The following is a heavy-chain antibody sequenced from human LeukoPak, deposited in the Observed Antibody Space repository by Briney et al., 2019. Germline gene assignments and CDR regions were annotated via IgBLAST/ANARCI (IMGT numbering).Heavy chain of an antibody. J-gene: IGHJ4*02. Sequence: GGSLRLSCAASGITFGSYWMTWARQAPGKGLKCVANINPDGSEKHYVDSVEDRFTISRDNAKNSLFLEMNGLRAEDTAVYYCARDSGYSGYSDYWGQGTLVTVSS. V-gene: IGHV3-7*05. CDR2: INPDGSEK. CDR1: GITFGSYW. CDR3: ARDSGYSGYSDY. D-gene: IGHD5-12*01.